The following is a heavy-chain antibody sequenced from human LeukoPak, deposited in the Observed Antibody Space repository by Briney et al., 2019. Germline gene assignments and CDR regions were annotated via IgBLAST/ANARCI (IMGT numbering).Heavy chain of an antibody. Sequence: PSETLSLTCTVSGYSISSGYDWGWIRQPPGTGLEWIGSIYHSGSTYYNPSLKSRVTISVDTSKNQFSLKLSSVTAADTAVYYCAREASKQLGYYYCYYMDVWGKGTTVTISS. J-gene: IGHJ6*03. D-gene: IGHD6-13*01. CDR3: AREASKQLGYYYCYYMDV. V-gene: IGHV4-38-2*02. CDR1: GYSISSGYD. CDR2: IYHSGST.